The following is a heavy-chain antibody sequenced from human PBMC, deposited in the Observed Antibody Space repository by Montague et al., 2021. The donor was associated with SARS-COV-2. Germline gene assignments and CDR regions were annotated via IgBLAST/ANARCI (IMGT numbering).Heavy chain of an antibody. Sequence: SETLSLTCAVSGDSIITTDCWSWVRQPPGNGLEWIGEIYQGASTNYNPSLKSRFTMSVDRSKKQASLELYSVTAAYTALYYCVRARGFHNRPPVWGQGALVTVSS. CDR2: IYQGAST. CDR1: GDSIITTDC. J-gene: IGHJ4*02. D-gene: IGHD1-26*01. V-gene: IGHV4-4*02. CDR3: VRARGFHNRPPV.